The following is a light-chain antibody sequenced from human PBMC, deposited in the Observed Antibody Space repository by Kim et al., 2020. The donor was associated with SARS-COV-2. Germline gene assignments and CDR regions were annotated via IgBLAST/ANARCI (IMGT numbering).Light chain of an antibody. CDR1: QSVSSY. CDR3: QQYGSSPLYS. Sequence: LSPGERATRPCRASQSVSSYLAWYQQKPGQAPRLLIYGASSRATGIPDRFSGSGSGTDFTLTISRVEPEDFAVYYCQQYGSSPLYSFGQGTKLEIK. J-gene: IGKJ2*03. V-gene: IGKV3-20*01. CDR2: GAS.